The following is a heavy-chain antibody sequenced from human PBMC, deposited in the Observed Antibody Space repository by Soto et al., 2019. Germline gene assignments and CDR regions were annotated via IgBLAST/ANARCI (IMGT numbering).Heavy chain of an antibody. J-gene: IGHJ4*02. Sequence: QVQLQESGPGLVKPSETLSLTCTVSGGSISSYYWSWIRQPPGKGLEWIGYIYYSGSTNYNPSLKSRVNIPVDTSKNQFSLKLSSVTAADTAVYYCARAPRGNYGYPSYFDYWGQGTLVTVSS. D-gene: IGHD3-10*01. CDR2: IYYSGST. CDR1: GGSISSYY. V-gene: IGHV4-59*01. CDR3: ARAPRGNYGYPSYFDY.